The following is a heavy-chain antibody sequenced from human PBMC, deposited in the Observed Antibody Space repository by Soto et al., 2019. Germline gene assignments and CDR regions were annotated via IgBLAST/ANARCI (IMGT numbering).Heavy chain of an antibody. J-gene: IGHJ4*02. CDR3: ARSYDSSGYYRIYFDY. D-gene: IGHD3-22*01. CDR1: GGSISSYY. V-gene: IGHV4-59*01. Sequence: QVQLQESGPGLVKPSETLSLTCTVSGGSISSYYWSWIRQPPGKGLEWIGYIYYSGSTNYNPSLKSRVTISVDTSKNQFSLKLSSVTAADTAVYYCARSYDSSGYYRIYFDYWGQGTLVTVSS. CDR2: IYYSGST.